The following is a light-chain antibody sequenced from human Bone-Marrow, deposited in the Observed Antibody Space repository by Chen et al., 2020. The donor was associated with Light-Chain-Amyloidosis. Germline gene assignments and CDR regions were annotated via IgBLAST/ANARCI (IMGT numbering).Light chain of an antibody. CDR1: QSISSW. J-gene: IGKJ1*01. V-gene: IGKV1-5*03. CDR3: QQYESYPRT. Sequence: DIPLTQSPSTLSGSVGDRVTITCRASQSISSWLAWYQQKPGKAPKLLIYQASTLISGVPSRFSGSGSGTEFIFTISGLQPDDFATYYCQQYESYPRTFGQGTKVEI. CDR2: QAS.